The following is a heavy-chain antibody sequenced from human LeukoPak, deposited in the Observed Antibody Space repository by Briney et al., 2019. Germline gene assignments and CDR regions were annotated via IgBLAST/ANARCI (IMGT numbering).Heavy chain of an antibody. CDR3: ARGYDILTGLDGFDY. Sequence: GGSLRLSCAASGFTFSSYEMNWVRQAPGKGLEWVSYTSSSGSTIYYADSVKGRFTISRDNAKNSLYLQMNSLRAEDTAVYYCARGYDILTGLDGFDYWGQGTLVTVSS. CDR2: TSSSGSTI. CDR1: GFTFSSYE. J-gene: IGHJ4*02. D-gene: IGHD3-9*01. V-gene: IGHV3-48*03.